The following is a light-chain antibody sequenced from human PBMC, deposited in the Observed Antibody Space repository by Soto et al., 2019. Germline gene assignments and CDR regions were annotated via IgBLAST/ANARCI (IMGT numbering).Light chain of an antibody. CDR3: MQALQTPWT. CDR1: QSLLHSNGYNY. CDR2: LGY. Sequence: DIVMTQSPLSLPVTPGEPASISCRSSQSLLHSNGYNYLDWYLQKPGQPPQLLIYLGYNRASGVHDRFSGSGSGTDFTLKVTRVEAEDVGVYYCMQALQTPWTFGQGTKVDIK. V-gene: IGKV2-28*01. J-gene: IGKJ1*01.